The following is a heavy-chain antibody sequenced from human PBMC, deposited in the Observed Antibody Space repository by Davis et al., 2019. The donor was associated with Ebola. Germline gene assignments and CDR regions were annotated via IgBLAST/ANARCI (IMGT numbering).Heavy chain of an antibody. Sequence: MPSETLSLTCAVSGGSFRGYSWSWIRQPSGKGLEWIGEVDHTGSTNYSPSLESRVTISLDTSKRQFSVKLTSVTAADTAIYYCARASFFWSGHLEDYWGQGALVTVSS. J-gene: IGHJ4*02. V-gene: IGHV4-34*01. D-gene: IGHD3-3*01. CDR3: ARASFFWSGHLEDY. CDR1: GGSFRGYS. CDR2: VDHTGST.